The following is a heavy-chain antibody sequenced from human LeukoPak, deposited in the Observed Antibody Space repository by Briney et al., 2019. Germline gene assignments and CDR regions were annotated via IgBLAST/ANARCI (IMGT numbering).Heavy chain of an antibody. J-gene: IGHJ4*02. D-gene: IGHD1-26*01. Sequence: QAGGSLRLSCAASGFTFSSYAMSWVRQAPGKGLEWVSAISGSGGSTYYADSVKGRFTISRGNSKNTLYLQMNSLRAEDTAVYYCAKDSTPWAWEYFDYWGQGTLVTVSS. CDR3: AKDSTPWAWEYFDY. CDR2: ISGSGGST. CDR1: GFTFSSYA. V-gene: IGHV3-23*01.